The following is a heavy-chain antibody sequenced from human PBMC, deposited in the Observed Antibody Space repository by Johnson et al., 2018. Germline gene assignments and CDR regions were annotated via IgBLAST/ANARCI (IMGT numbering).Heavy chain of an antibody. Sequence: VQLGESGGGLVKPGGSLRLSCAASGFTFSSYSMNWVRQAPGKGLEWVSSISSSSSYIYYADSVKGRFTISRDNSKNTFYLQKNRLRAEETAVYYCAKGGYCGSSICSAYYYYYMDVWGKGTTVTVSS. CDR3: AKGGYCGSSICSAYYYYYMDV. CDR2: ISSSSSYI. J-gene: IGHJ6*03. V-gene: IGHV3-21*04. D-gene: IGHD2-2*01. CDR1: GFTFSSYS.